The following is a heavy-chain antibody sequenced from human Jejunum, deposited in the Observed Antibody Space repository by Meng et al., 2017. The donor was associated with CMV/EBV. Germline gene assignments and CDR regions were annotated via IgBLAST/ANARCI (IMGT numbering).Heavy chain of an antibody. D-gene: IGHD5-24*01. CDR1: GAYA. CDR3: TRNLPNVEMATITLDY. J-gene: IGHJ4*02. Sequence: GAYAMSWVRQAQGKGLEWVGFIRSKAYGGTTEYAASVKGRFIISRDDSKSIAYLQMNSLKTEDTAVYYCTRNLPNVEMATITLDYWGQGTRVTVSS. V-gene: IGHV3-49*04. CDR2: IRSKAYGGTT.